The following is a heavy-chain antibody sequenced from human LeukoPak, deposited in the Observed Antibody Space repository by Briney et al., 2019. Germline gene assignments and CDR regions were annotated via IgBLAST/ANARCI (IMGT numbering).Heavy chain of an antibody. Sequence: GGSLRHSCAASGFTFSSYAMHWVRQAPGKGLEWVAVISYDGSNKYYADSVKGRFTISRDNSKNTLYLQMNSLRAEDTAVYYCARFLDSGWYRHFDYWGQGTLVTVSS. CDR1: GFTFSSYA. CDR3: ARFLDSGWYRHFDY. CDR2: ISYDGSNK. V-gene: IGHV3-30*04. J-gene: IGHJ4*02. D-gene: IGHD6-19*01.